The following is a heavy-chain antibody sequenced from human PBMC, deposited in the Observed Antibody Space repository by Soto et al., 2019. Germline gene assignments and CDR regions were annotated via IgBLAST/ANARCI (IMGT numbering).Heavy chain of an antibody. Sequence: PSETLSLTCSVYGGSFSENYWSWIRQSPGKGLEWIGEINPGGRSNYNPSLKSRVIVSVDTSKNQISLKLRSVTAADTAVYYCARAFGGLYCSSTSCYKWFSPWGQGTLVTVSS. J-gene: IGHJ5*02. CDR3: ARAFGGLYCSSTSCYKWFSP. CDR2: INPGGRS. CDR1: GGSFSENY. V-gene: IGHV4-34*01. D-gene: IGHD2-2*02.